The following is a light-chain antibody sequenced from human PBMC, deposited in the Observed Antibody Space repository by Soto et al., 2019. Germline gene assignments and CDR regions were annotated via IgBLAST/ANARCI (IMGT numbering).Light chain of an antibody. CDR3: HLYDGHSVFT. V-gene: IGKV1-5*01. CDR2: DAS. CDR1: QSVTNW. Sequence: DVQMTQSPSSLSASVGDRVTITCRASQSVTNWLAWYQQKPGKAPKLLIFDASSLQSGVPSRFSGGGSGTEFTLSISSLQPDDFATYYCHLYDGHSVFTFGGGTKVDIK. J-gene: IGKJ4*01.